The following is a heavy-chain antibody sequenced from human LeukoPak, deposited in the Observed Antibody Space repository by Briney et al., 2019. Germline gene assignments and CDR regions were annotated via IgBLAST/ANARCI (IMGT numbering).Heavy chain of an antibody. D-gene: IGHD3-10*01. Sequence: GGSLRLDCAASGFTFSSYWMSWVRQAPGKGPEWGAHIQQDGREKYYVDSVKGRFTISRDNGNNSLYLEMNSLRAEDTAVYYCARGDYYDSGTSFIDAFDIWGQGTMVTVSS. J-gene: IGHJ3*02. V-gene: IGHV3-7*01. CDR2: IQQDGREK. CDR1: GFTFSSYW. CDR3: ARGDYYDSGTSFIDAFDI.